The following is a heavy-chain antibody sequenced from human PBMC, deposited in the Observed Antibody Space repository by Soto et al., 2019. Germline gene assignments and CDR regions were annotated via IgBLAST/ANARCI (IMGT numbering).Heavy chain of an antibody. V-gene: IGHV4-34*01. Sequence: SETLSLTCAVHGGSFSGYYWNWIRQPPGKGLEWIGEINHSGSTNYNPSLKSRVTISVDTSKNQFSLKLSSVTAADTAVHYCASDNYSNDYWGQGTLVTVSS. CDR3: ASDNYSNDY. D-gene: IGHD3-10*01. CDR2: INHSGST. J-gene: IGHJ4*02. CDR1: GGSFSGYY.